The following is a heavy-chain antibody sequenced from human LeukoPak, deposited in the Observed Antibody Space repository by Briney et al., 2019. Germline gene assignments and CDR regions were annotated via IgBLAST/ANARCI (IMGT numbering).Heavy chain of an antibody. J-gene: IGHJ3*02. D-gene: IGHD3-16*02. V-gene: IGHV1-46*01. Sequence: ASVKVSCKASGYTFTSYYMHWVRQAPGQGLEWMGIINPSGGSTSYAQKFQGRVTMTRDTSTSTVYMELSSLRSEDTAVYYCASYGYDYVWGSYRYTDDAFDIWGQGTMVTVSS. CDR3: ASYGYDYVWGSYRYTDDAFDI. CDR2: INPSGGST. CDR1: GYTFTSYY.